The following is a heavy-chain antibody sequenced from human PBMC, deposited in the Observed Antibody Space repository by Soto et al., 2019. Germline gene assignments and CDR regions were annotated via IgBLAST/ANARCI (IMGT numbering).Heavy chain of an antibody. CDR2: IYYSGST. V-gene: IGHV4-59*01. Sequence: PSETLSLTCAVSGGSISSYYWSWIRQPPGKGLEWIGYIYYSGSTNYNPSLKSRVTISVDTSKNQFSLKLSSVTAADTAVYYCARDQGYSSMEVWGKGTTVTVSS. J-gene: IGHJ6*03. CDR3: ARDQGYSSMEV. D-gene: IGHD1-1*01. CDR1: GGSISSYY.